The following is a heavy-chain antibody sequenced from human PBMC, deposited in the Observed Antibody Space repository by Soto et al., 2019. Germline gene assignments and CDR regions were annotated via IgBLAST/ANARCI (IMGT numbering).Heavy chain of an antibody. Sequence: SETLSLTCTVSGGSISSGGYFWSWIRQPPGKGLEWIGYIYYSGSTYYNPSLKSRVTISVDTSKNQFSLKLSSVTAADTAVYYCAREGVDDFFDYWGQGTLVTVSS. CDR2: IYYSGST. J-gene: IGHJ4*02. D-gene: IGHD2-21*02. V-gene: IGHV4-30-4*08. CDR3: AREGVDDFFDY. CDR1: GGSISSGGYF.